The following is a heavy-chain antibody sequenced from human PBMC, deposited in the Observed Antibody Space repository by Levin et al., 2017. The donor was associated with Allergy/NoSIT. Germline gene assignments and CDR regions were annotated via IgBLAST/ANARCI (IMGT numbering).Heavy chain of an antibody. CDR2: IYSGGST. J-gene: IGHJ4*02. Sequence: GGSLRLSCAASGFTVSSNYMSWVRQAPGKGLEWVSVIYSGGSTYYADSVKGRFTISRDNSKNTLYLQMNSLRAEDTAVYYCARGAPHSSGWYTITHFDYWGQGTLVTVSS. D-gene: IGHD6-19*01. CDR1: GFTVSSNY. CDR3: ARGAPHSSGWYTITHFDY. V-gene: IGHV3-53*01.